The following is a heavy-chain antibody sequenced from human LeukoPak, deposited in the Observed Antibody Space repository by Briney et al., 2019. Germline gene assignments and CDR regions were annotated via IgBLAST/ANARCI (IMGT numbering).Heavy chain of an antibody. Sequence: GASVKVSCKLSVYTLTELSIRCGPQAPGKGREWMGGFYPEDGETIYAQKFQGRVTMTEDTSTDTAYMELSSLRSEDTAVYYCATASGGRNSSGYYPNILDYWGQGTPVTVSS. CDR2: FYPEDGET. V-gene: IGHV1-24*01. J-gene: IGHJ4*03. D-gene: IGHD3-22*01. CDR3: ATASGGRNSSGYYPNILDY. CDR1: VYTLTELS.